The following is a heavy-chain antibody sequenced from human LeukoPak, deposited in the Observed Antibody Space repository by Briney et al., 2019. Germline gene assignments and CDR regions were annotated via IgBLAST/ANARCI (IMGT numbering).Heavy chain of an antibody. V-gene: IGHV3-53*01. CDR3: AGGAVTLDAFDI. CDR2: FYSGGKT. D-gene: IGHD1-14*01. CDR1: GFTVSSSY. Sequence: GGSLRLSCAASGFTVSSSYMSWVRQAPGKGLEWVSVFYSGGKTYYTDSVKGRFTISRDNSKNTLYLQMNSLRAEDTAVYYCAGGAVTLDAFDIWGQGTMVTVSS. J-gene: IGHJ3*02.